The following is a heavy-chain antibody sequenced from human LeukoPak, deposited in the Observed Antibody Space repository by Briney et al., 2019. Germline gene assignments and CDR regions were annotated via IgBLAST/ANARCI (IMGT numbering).Heavy chain of an antibody. CDR2: INHSGST. J-gene: IGHJ4*02. CDR1: GGSFSGYY. Sequence: TSETLSLTCAVHGGSFSGYYWSWIRQPPGKGLEWIGEINHSGSTNYNPSLKSRVTISVDTSKNQFSLKLSSVTAADTAVYYCASLGRGYCSSTSCNAPDYWGQGTLATVSS. CDR3: ASLGRGYCSSTSCNAPDY. D-gene: IGHD2-2*01. V-gene: IGHV4-34*01.